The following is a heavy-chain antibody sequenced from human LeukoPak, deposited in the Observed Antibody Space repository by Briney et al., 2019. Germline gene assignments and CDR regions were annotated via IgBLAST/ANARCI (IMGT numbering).Heavy chain of an antibody. Sequence: GGSLRLSCAASGFTFDDYAMHWVRQAPGKGLEWVSLISGDGGRTYYADSVKGRFTISRDNSKKSPFLQMNSLRTEDTALYYCSKDLHDRGYPDYWGQGTLVTVSS. CDR1: GFTFDDYA. CDR2: ISGDGGRT. D-gene: IGHD3-22*01. CDR3: SKDLHDRGYPDY. V-gene: IGHV3-43*02. J-gene: IGHJ4*02.